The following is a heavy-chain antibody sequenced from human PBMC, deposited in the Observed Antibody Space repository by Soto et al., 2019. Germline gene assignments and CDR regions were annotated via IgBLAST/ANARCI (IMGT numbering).Heavy chain of an antibody. V-gene: IGHV1-69*13. CDR1: GGTFSSYA. Sequence: SVKVSCKASGGTFSSYAISWVRQAPGQGLEWMVGIIPIFGTANYAQKFQGRVTITADESTSTAYMELSSLRSEDTPAYYCARVISMVRGGIYYGMDVWGQGTTVTVSS. CDR3: ARVISMVRGGIYYGMDV. CDR2: IIPIFGTA. D-gene: IGHD3-10*01. J-gene: IGHJ6*02.